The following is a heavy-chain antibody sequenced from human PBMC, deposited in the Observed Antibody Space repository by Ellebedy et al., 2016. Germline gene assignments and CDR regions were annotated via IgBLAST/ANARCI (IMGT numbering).Heavy chain of an antibody. J-gene: IGHJ4*02. CDR2: ISSSSSTI. V-gene: IGHV3-48*04. CDR3: ARGSYCSGGSCYYDY. D-gene: IGHD2-15*01. CDR1: GFTFSSYS. Sequence: GESLKISXAASGFTFSSYSMNWVRQAPGKGLEWVSYISSSSSTIYYADSVKGRFTISRDNAKNSLYLQMNSLRAEDTAVYYCARGSYCSGGSCYYDYWGQGTLVTVSS.